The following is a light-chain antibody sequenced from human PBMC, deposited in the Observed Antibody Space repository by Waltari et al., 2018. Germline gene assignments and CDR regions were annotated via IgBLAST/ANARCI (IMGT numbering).Light chain of an antibody. CDR2: TND. CDR3: ATWDDRLNGWV. CDR1: TSNIKVTT. V-gene: IGLV1-44*01. J-gene: IGLJ3*02. Sequence: QSVLTQPPSASGTPGQRVTISCSGSTSNIKVTTVTWYQHLPGSAPKLLIYTNDQRPSGVPDRFSGAKSGTSASLAISGLQSDDEGHYYCATWDDRLNGWVFGGGTKLTVL.